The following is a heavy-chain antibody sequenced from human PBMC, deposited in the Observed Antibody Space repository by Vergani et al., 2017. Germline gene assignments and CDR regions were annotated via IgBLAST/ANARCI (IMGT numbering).Heavy chain of an antibody. V-gene: IGHV3-30*18. CDR1: GFSFRSYV. D-gene: IGHD3-22*01. CDR2: ISYDGNKK. Sequence: QVQLVEAGGGVVQPGRSLRLSCEASGFSFRSYVMHWVRQAPGRGLEWLTSISYDGNKKNYADSVKGRFTISRDNSENTQFLHMNTLRAEDTALYHCAKVGDYYDSSGFDYFDSWSQGILVTVSS. CDR3: AKVGDYYDSSGFDYFDS. J-gene: IGHJ4*02.